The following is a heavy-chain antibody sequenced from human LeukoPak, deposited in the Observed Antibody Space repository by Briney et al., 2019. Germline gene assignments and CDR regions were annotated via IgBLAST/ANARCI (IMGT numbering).Heavy chain of an antibody. J-gene: IGHJ1*01. CDR2: MNPNSGNT. Sequence: ASVKVSCKASGYTFTSYDINWVRQATGQGLEWMGWMNPNSGNTGYAQKFQGRVTMTRNTSISTAYMELSSLRSEDTAVYYCARVLAGYKNTWYTSRFQYWGQGTLVIVSS. CDR3: ARVLAGYKNTWYTSRFQY. D-gene: IGHD6-13*01. CDR1: GYTFTSYD. V-gene: IGHV1-8*01.